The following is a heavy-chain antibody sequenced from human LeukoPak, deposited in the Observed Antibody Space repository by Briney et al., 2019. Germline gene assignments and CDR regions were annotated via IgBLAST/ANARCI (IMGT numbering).Heavy chain of an antibody. J-gene: IGHJ3*02. CDR1: GNSFTSYW. CDR3: ARRYGSAPGAFDI. Sequence: GASLKISCEGSGNSFTSYWIGWVRQMPGEGLEWMGIIYPGDSDTRYSPSFQGQVTISADKSISTAYLQWSSLKASDTAMYYCARRYGSAPGAFDIWGQGTMVTVSS. D-gene: IGHD3-10*01. CDR2: IYPGDSDT. V-gene: IGHV5-51*01.